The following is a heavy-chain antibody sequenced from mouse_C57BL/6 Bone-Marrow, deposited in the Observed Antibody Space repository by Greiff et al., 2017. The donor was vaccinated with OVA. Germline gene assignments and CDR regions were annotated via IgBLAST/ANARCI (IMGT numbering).Heavy chain of an antibody. D-gene: IGHD1-1*01. Sequence: VQLQQSGAELVKPGASVKLSCKASGYTFTSYWMQWVKQRPGQGLEWIGEIDPSDSYTNYNQKFKGKATLTVDTSSSTAYMQLSSLTSEDSAVYYCARYGSSSFAYWGQGTLVTVSA. J-gene: IGHJ3*01. CDR3: ARYGSSSFAY. CDR1: GYTFTSYW. V-gene: IGHV1-50*01. CDR2: IDPSDSYT.